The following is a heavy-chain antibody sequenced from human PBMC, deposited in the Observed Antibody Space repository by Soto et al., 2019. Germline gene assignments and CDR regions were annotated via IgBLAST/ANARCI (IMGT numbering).Heavy chain of an antibody. D-gene: IGHD2-2*01. Sequence: SVKVSCKASGFTFSNSAIQWMRQARGERLEWIGWIVVGSGNTNYAQKIQERVTIIRDMSTSTSYMELSSLTSEDTAVYYCALCTTTSCYGKFDYWGQGTLVTVSS. CDR3: ALCTTTSCYGKFDY. V-gene: IGHV1-58*02. CDR2: IVVGSGNT. CDR1: GFTFSNSA. J-gene: IGHJ4*02.